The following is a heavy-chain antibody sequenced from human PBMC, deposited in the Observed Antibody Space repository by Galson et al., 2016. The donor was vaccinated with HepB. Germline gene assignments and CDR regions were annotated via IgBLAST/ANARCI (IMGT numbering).Heavy chain of an antibody. V-gene: IGHV3-7*01. Sequence: SLRLSCAASGFTFSGFWMSWVRQAPGKGLEWVADIKQDGSEMYYVDSVKGRFTISRDNAKNSLYLEMNSLSVEDTAVFYCARSLGWYFDVWGRGTLVTVSS. CDR2: IKQDGSEM. J-gene: IGHJ2*01. CDR1: GFTFSGFW. D-gene: IGHD6-6*01. CDR3: ARSLGWYFDV.